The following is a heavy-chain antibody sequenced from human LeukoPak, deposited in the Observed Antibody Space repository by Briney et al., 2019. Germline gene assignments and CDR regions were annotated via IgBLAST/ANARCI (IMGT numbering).Heavy chain of an antibody. Sequence: GGSLRLSCAASGFTFSSYEMNWVRQAPGKGLEWVSYISSSGSTIYYADSVKGRFTISRDNAKNSLYLQMNSLRAEDTAVYYCARAGYSSSWYLGWYMDVWGKGTTVTVSS. J-gene: IGHJ6*03. CDR2: ISSSGSTI. D-gene: IGHD6-13*01. CDR1: GFTFSSYE. V-gene: IGHV3-48*03. CDR3: ARAGYSSSWYLGWYMDV.